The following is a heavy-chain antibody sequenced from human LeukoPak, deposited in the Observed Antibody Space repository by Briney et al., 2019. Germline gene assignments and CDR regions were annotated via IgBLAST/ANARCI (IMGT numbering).Heavy chain of an antibody. CDR2: IGAGDKYT. CDR3: ARGYSNRFDY. Sequence: GGSLRLSCAASGFTLRNYAMSWVRQAPGKGLEWVSSIGAGDKYTYYADSVKGRFTISRDNPKNTLYLQMNSLRAEDTAVYYCARGYSNRFDYWGQGTLGTVSS. D-gene: IGHD4-11*01. CDR1: GFTLRNYA. J-gene: IGHJ4*02. V-gene: IGHV3-23*01.